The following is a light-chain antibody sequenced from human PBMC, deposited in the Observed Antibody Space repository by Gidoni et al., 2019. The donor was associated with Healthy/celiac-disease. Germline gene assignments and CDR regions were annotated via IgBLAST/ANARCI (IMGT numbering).Light chain of an antibody. V-gene: IGKV3-15*01. J-gene: IGKJ4*01. CDR3: QLYNNWPSLT. CDR2: GAS. Sequence: EIVMTQSRATLSVSPGDRATHPCRASQSVSSNLAWSQQKPGKDPRRLLYGASTRATGIPARFSGSGSGTEFTLTISSLQSEDFAVYYCQLYNNWPSLTFGGGTKVEIK. CDR1: QSVSSN.